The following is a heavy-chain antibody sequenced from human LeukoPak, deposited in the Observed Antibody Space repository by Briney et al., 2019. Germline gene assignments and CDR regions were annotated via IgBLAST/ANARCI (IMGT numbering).Heavy chain of an antibody. D-gene: IGHD4-17*01. Sequence: ASVKVSCKASGGTFSSYAISWVRQAPGQGLEWMGGIIPIFGTANYAQKFQGRVTITTDESSSTAYMELSSLRSEDTAVYYCASGPLDYGDYLGAFDIWGQGTMVTVSS. V-gene: IGHV1-69*05. CDR1: GGTFSSYA. CDR2: IIPIFGTA. J-gene: IGHJ3*02. CDR3: ASGPLDYGDYLGAFDI.